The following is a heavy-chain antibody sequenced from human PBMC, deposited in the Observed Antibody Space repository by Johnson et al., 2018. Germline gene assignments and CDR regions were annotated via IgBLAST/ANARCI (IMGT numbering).Heavy chain of an antibody. CDR3: AREGLECSSSSCYRATFDI. CDR1: GFTFSSYW. Sequence: EVQLVETGGGLVQPGGSLRLSCAVSGFTFSSYWMHWVRQVPGKGLVWVSRINGDGSSTRYADSVKGRFTISRDNAKNTLHPQMNSLRAEDMAVYYCAREGLECSSSSCYRATFDIWGQGTMVTVSS. V-gene: IGHV3-74*01. CDR2: INGDGSST. D-gene: IGHD2-2*02. J-gene: IGHJ3*02.